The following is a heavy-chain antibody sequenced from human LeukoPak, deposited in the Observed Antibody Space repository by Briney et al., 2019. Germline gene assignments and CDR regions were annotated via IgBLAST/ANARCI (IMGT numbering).Heavy chain of an antibody. D-gene: IGHD2-8*02. CDR2: MNPNSGKT. Sequence: ASVKVSCKASGYTFTNYDFNWVRQATGQGLEWMGWMNPNSGKTGYAQKFQGRVAITRNTSLSTVYMGLTSLRFEDTAVYYCARGWSALADYWGQGTLVTVSS. V-gene: IGHV1-8*03. CDR1: GYTFTNYD. CDR3: ARGWSALADY. J-gene: IGHJ4*02.